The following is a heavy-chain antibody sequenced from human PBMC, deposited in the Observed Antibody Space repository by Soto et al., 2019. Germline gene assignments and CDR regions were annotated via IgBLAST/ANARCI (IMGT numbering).Heavy chain of an antibody. Sequence: QVQLVESGGGVVQPGRSLRLSCAASGFTFSSYGMHWVRQAPGKGLELVAVIWYDGSNKYYADSVKGRFTISRDNSKNTLYLQMNSLRAEDTAVYYCARDCANGVCHDYDIYGMDVWGQGTTVTVSS. J-gene: IGHJ6*02. D-gene: IGHD2-8*01. CDR2: IWYDGSNK. CDR3: ARDCANGVCHDYDIYGMDV. V-gene: IGHV3-33*01. CDR1: GFTFSSYG.